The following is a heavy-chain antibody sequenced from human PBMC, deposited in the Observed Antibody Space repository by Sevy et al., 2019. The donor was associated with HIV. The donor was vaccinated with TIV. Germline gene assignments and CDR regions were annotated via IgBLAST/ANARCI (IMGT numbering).Heavy chain of an antibody. Sequence: GGSQRLSCVASGFNFNIYSMSWVRQAPGKGLEWVSTLSFGCGRINHADSVQGRFTMSRDDSKKTVYLEMNSLRAEDSAVYYCAREGCTRPHDHWGQGTLVTVSS. J-gene: IGHJ4*02. CDR3: AREGCTRPHDH. CDR1: GFNFNIYS. CDR2: LSFGCGRI. V-gene: IGHV3-23*01. D-gene: IGHD2-8*01.